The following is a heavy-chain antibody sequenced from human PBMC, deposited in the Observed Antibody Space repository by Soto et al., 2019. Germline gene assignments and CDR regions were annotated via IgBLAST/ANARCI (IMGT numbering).Heavy chain of an antibody. V-gene: IGHV1-2*02. CDR3: ARDRDPYFGPGSLHGFFDY. J-gene: IGHJ4*02. CDR2: INPNGGVT. CDR1: GYAFIEHY. Sequence: ASVKVSCKASGYAFIEHYIHWLRQAPGQGLEWMGWINPNGGVTKVSQKFQGRVTMTGDTSISTVHMDLSGLRSDDMAVYYCARDRDPYFGPGSLHGFFDYWGQGTLVTVSS. D-gene: IGHD3-10*01.